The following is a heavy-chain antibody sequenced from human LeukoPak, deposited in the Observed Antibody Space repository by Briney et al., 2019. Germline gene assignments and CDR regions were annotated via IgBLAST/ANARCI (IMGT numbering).Heavy chain of an antibody. CDR1: GFTFSSYA. J-gene: IGHJ4*02. CDR2: ISGSGGST. D-gene: IGHD1-14*01. CDR3: AKDQNRVSDY. V-gene: IGHV3-23*01. Sequence: SGGSLRLSCAASGFTFSSYAMSWVRQAPGKGLEWVSAISGSGGSTYYADSVKGRFTISRDNSKKTLYLQMNSLRAEDTAVYYCAKDQNRVSDYWGQGTLVTVSS.